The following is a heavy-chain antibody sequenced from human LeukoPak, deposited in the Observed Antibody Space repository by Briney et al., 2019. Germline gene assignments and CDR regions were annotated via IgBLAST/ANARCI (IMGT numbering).Heavy chain of an antibody. D-gene: IGHD3-22*01. J-gene: IGHJ4*02. CDR3: ARVTSPGSSGYFHTTPYYFDY. V-gene: IGHV4-61*01. CDR1: GGSISSSSYY. CDR2: IYYSGST. Sequence: PSETLSLTCTVSGGSISSSSYYWSWIRQPPGKGLEWIVYIYYSGSTNYNPSLKSRVTISVDTSKNQFSLKLSSVTAADTAVYYCARVTSPGSSGYFHTTPYYFDYWGQGTLVTVSS.